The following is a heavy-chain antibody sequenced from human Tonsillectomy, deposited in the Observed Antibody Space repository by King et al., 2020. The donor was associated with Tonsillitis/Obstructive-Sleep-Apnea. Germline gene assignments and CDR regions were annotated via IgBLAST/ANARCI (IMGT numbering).Heavy chain of an antibody. V-gene: IGHV3-33*01. CDR1: GFTFSSYG. CDR2: IGYDGSNK. D-gene: IGHD3-9*01. Sequence: VQLVESGGSVVQPGRSLRLSCAASGFTFSSYGMHWVRQAPGKVLEWVAVIGYDGSNKYYADSVKGRFTISSDNSKNTLYLQMNSLRAEDTAVYYCARDHYDILTGYSGGIDAFDIWGQGTMVTVSS. CDR3: ARDHYDILTGYSGGIDAFDI. J-gene: IGHJ3*02.